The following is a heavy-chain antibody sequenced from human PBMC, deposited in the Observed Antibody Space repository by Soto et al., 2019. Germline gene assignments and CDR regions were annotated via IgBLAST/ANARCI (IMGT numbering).Heavy chain of an antibody. CDR3: ARFGSAPYYYYGVDV. D-gene: IGHD3-10*01. CDR2: VSGYTGNT. V-gene: IGHV1-18*01. Sequence: QVQLVQSETEVKKPGASVKVSCKASGYIFTNYDITWVRQAPGQGLEWRGWVSGYTGNTKYAQKFQDRVTMTTDTCTSTVYMELRSLRSDDTAVYYCARFGSAPYYYYGVDVWGQGTTVFVSS. J-gene: IGHJ6*02. CDR1: GYIFTNYD.